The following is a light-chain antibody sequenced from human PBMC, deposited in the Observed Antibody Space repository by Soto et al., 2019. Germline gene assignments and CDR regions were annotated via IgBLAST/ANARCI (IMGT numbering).Light chain of an antibody. CDR1: QSLLYSNGYNY. J-gene: IGKJ1*01. CDR2: LGS. CDR3: MQALDMRT. V-gene: IGKV2-28*01. Sequence: DIVMTQSPLSLPVTPGEPASISCRSSQSLLYSNGYNYLDWYLQKPGQSPQLLIYLGSNRAPGVPARFSGSGSGTDFTLKISRVEAEDVGIYYCMQALDMRTFRQGTKVEI.